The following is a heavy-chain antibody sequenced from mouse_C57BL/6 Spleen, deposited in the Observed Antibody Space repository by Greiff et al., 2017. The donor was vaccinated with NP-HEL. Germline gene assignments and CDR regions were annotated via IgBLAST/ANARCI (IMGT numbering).Heavy chain of an antibody. CDR3: TGGYYYGSSYEVDY. CDR2: IRLKSDNYAT. Sequence: EVQGVESGGGLVQPGGSMKLSCVASGFTFSNYWMNWVRQSPEKGLEWVAQIRLKSDNYATHYAESVKGRFTISRDDSKSSVYLQMNNLRAEDTGIYYCTGGYYYGSSYEVDYWGQGTTLTVSS. J-gene: IGHJ2*01. CDR1: GFTFSNYW. V-gene: IGHV6-3*01. D-gene: IGHD1-1*01.